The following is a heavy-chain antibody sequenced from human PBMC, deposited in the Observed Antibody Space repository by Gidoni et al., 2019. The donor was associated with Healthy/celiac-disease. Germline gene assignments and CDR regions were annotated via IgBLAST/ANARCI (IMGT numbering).Heavy chain of an antibody. CDR3: AKVGGYDNYFDY. CDR1: GFPFDDYA. J-gene: IGHJ4*02. CDR2: ISWNSGSI. D-gene: IGHD5-12*01. Sequence: EVQLVESGGGLVQPGRSLRLSCAASGFPFDDYAMHWVRQAPGKGLEWVSGISWNSGSIGYADSVKGRFTISRDNAKNSLYLQMNSLRAEDTALYYCAKVGGYDNYFDYWGQGTLVTVSS. V-gene: IGHV3-9*01.